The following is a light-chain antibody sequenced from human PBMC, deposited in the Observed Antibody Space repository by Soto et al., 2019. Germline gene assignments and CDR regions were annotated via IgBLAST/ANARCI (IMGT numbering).Light chain of an antibody. V-gene: IGKV3-20*01. CDR1: QSVSYK. CDR3: RQYGTSTQT. CDR2: GAS. Sequence: EIVMTQSAATLCVSQGERATHSHRASQSVSYKSAWYQQKPGHAPRLLMYGASTRATGIPDRFSGSGSGTDFTLTISRLEPEDFAVYYCRQYGTSTQTFGQGTKVDIK. J-gene: IGKJ1*01.